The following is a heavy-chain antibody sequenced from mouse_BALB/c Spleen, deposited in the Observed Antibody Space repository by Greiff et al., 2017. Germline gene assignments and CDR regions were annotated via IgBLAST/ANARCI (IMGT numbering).Heavy chain of an antibody. CDR1: GFNIKDYY. Sequence: EVQVVESGAELVRPGALVKLSCKASGFNIKDYYMHWVKQRPEQGLEWIGWIDPENGNTIYDPKFQGKASITADTSSNTAYLQLSSLTSEDTAVYYCALITTVVATDYWGQGTTFTVSS. J-gene: IGHJ2*01. CDR3: ALITTVVATDY. D-gene: IGHD1-1*01. V-gene: IGHV14-1*02. CDR2: IDPENGNT.